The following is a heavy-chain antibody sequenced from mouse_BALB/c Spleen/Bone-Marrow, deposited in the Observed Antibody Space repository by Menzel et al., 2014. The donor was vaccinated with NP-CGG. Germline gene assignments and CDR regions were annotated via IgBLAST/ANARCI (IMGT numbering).Heavy chain of an antibody. D-gene: IGHD1-1*01. J-gene: IGHJ2*01. CDR2: ISCYNGAT. Sequence: LVKTWASVKISCKASGYSFTGYYMHWVKKSHGKSLEWIGYISCYNGATSYNQKFKGKATFTVDTSSSTAYMQFNSLTSEDSAVYYCARVGGRYYFDYWGQGTTLTVSS. V-gene: IGHV1S34*01. CDR1: GYSFTGYY. CDR3: ARVGGRYYFDY.